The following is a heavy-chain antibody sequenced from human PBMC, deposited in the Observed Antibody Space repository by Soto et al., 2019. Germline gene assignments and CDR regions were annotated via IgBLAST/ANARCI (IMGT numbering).Heavy chain of an antibody. Sequence: QVQLVQSGPEVKMPGASVKVSCKASGHTFTGHHMHWVRQAPGQGLEWMAYIDLDSSHTKYAQRFQGRVTTTRDTSITTAYMELSGLRSDDTALYYCGLEPTGTGRFDHWGQGTVLTVSS. CDR1: GHTFTGHH. CDR3: GLEPTGTGRFDH. CDR2: IDLDSSHT. J-gene: IGHJ4*02. D-gene: IGHD3-10*01. V-gene: IGHV1-2*02.